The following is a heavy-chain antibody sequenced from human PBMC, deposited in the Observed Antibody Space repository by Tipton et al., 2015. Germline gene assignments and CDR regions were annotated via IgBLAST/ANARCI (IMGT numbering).Heavy chain of an antibody. CDR3: ARDRPGANYFAY. CDR2: VFYTGST. J-gene: IGHJ4*02. CDR1: GGPISSEY. D-gene: IGHD7-27*01. Sequence: TPSLTCTVSGGPISSEYWSWIRQPPGKGLEWIGYVFYTGSTYYNPSLESRVTISVDTFENQFSLKLSSVTAADTAVYYCARDRPGANYFAYWGQGTLVPVSS. V-gene: IGHV4-59*01.